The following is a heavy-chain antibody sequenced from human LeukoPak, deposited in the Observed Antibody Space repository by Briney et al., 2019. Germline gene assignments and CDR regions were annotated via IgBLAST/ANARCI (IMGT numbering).Heavy chain of an antibody. V-gene: IGHV3-7*01. Sequence: GGSLRLSCAASGFTVSSYWMSWVRQAPGKGLEWVATLDQGGDGKFYVDSVKGRFTVSRDNANNSLYLQMNSLRVEDTAVYYCVRDLYDHWGQGTLVTVSS. CDR3: VRDLYDH. CDR1: GFTVSSYW. CDR2: LDQGGDGK. J-gene: IGHJ5*02.